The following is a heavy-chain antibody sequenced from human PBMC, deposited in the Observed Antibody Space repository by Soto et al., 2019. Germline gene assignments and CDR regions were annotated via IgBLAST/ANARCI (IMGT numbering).Heavy chain of an antibody. Sequence: EVQLLESGGGLVQPGGSLRLSCAASGFIFSNNAMNWVRQAPGQGLEWVSGISISGSSTYYADSVKGRFTISRDNSKNTLNLQMNSLRAEDTAVYYSVKVYYDTGDTQSGFDYWGQGTLVTVSS. V-gene: IGHV3-23*01. CDR1: GFIFSNNA. D-gene: IGHD3-22*01. J-gene: IGHJ4*02. CDR3: VKVYYDTGDTQSGFDY. CDR2: ISISGSST.